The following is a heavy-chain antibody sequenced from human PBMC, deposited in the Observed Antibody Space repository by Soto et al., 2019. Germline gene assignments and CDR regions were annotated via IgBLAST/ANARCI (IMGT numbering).Heavy chain of an antibody. V-gene: IGHV1-18*01. CDR1: GYTFTSYG. CDR3: ATRSLAFDF. Sequence: QVQLVQSGPEVKKPGASVKVSCKTSGYTFTSYGIAWVRQAAGQGLEWMGWISTSKGNTNYAQKFQGRVTMTTDTSTSTAYMELRSLRSDDTAVYYCATRSLAFDFWGQGTLVTVSS. CDR2: ISTSKGNT. J-gene: IGHJ4*02.